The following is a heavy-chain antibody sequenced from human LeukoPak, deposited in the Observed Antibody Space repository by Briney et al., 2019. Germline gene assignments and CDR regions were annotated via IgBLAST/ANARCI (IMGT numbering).Heavy chain of an antibody. V-gene: IGHV3-21*01. CDR3: ARAARPGFDY. CDR1: GFTFSSYS. CDR2: ISSRSSYI. Sequence: GGSLRLSCAASGFTFSSYSMNWVRQAPGEGLEGVSSISSRSSYIYYADSVKGRFTISRDNAKTSLYLKMNSLRAEHTAVYYCARAARPGFDYWGQGTLVTVSS. J-gene: IGHJ4*02. D-gene: IGHD6-6*01.